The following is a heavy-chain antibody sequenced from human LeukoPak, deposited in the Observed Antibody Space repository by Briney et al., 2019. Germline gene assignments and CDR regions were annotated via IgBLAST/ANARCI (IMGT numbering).Heavy chain of an antibody. J-gene: IGHJ1*01. Sequence: GRSMRLSWAASGFTFSSYAMHWVRQAPGKGLEWVAVISYDGSNKYYADSVKGRFTISRDNSKNTLYLQMNSLRAEDTAVYYCASAAVAGTQEYFQHWGQGTLVTVSS. CDR3: ASAAVAGTQEYFQH. CDR2: ISYDGSNK. D-gene: IGHD6-19*01. V-gene: IGHV3-30*04. CDR1: GFTFSSYA.